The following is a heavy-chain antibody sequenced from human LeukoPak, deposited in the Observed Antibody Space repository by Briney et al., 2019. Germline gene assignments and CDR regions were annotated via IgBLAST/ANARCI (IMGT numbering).Heavy chain of an antibody. J-gene: IGHJ6*02. Sequence: ASVKVSCKASGYTITGYYMHWVRQAPGQGLEWMGRINPNSGGSDSAQKFQGRITMTRDTSISTAYMELSGLRSDDTAVYYCASGYGDYDSFSYYYYGMDVWGQGTTVTVSS. CDR1: GYTITGYY. V-gene: IGHV1-2*06. D-gene: IGHD4-17*01. CDR2: INPNSGGS. CDR3: ASGYGDYDSFSYYYYGMDV.